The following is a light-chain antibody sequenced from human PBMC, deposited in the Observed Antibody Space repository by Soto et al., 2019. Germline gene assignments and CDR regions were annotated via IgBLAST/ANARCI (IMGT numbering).Light chain of an antibody. CDR1: QSISSN. V-gene: IGKV3-15*01. CDR2: GAS. Sequence: EIVMTQSPATLTVSPGXRATLSCRASQSISSNLAWYQQKPGQAPRLLIYGASTRATAIPARFSGSGSGTQFTLTITSLQSEDFAVYYCQHYNNWPPWTFGQGTKVDIK. CDR3: QHYNNWPPWT. J-gene: IGKJ1*01.